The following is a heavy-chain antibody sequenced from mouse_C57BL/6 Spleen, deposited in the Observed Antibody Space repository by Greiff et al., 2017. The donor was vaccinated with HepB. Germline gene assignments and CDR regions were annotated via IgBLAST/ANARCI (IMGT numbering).Heavy chain of an antibody. Sequence: EVQLQESGPGLVKPSQSLSLTCSVTGYSITSGYYWNWIRQFPGNKLEWMGYISYDGSNNYNPSLKNLISITRDTSKNQFFLKLNSVTTEDTATYYCAREGVYDLYFDYWGQGTTLTVSS. D-gene: IGHD2-3*01. J-gene: IGHJ2*01. CDR2: ISYDGSN. V-gene: IGHV3-6*01. CDR1: GYSITSGYY. CDR3: AREGVYDLYFDY.